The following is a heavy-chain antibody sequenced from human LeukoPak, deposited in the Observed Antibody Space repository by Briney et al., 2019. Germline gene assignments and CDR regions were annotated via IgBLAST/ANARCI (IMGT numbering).Heavy chain of an antibody. CDR3: ARGRMNGDDFDY. J-gene: IGHJ4*02. CDR1: GYTFTGYY. V-gene: IGHV1-2*02. D-gene: IGHD4-17*01. CDR2: INPNSGT. Sequence: ASVKVSCKASGYTFTGYYIHWVRQAPGQGLEWMGWINPNSGTNCAQKFQGRVTMTGDTSISTAYMELSRLRSDDTAVYYCARGRMNGDDFDYWGQGTLVTVSS.